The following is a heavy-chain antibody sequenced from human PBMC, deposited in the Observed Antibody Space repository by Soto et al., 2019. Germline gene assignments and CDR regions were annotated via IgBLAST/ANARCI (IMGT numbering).Heavy chain of an antibody. CDR1: GCTFSSYA. J-gene: IGHJ4*02. Sequence: VGSLILSCAASGCTFSSYAMSWVRQAPGKGLEWVSAISGSGGSTYYADSVKGRFTISRDNSKNTLYLQMNSLRAEDTAVYYCAKDNYDSSGYYAYWGQGTLVTVSS. V-gene: IGHV3-23*01. CDR2: ISGSGGST. CDR3: AKDNYDSSGYYAY. D-gene: IGHD3-22*01.